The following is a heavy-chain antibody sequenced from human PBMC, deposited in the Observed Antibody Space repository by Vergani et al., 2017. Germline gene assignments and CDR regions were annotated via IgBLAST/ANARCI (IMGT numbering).Heavy chain of an antibody. V-gene: IGHV3-13*04. CDR3: ARTAHLSGWYDF. CDR2: IGTAGDT. Sequence: EVQLVESGGGLVQPGGSLRLSCAASGFTFSSYDMHWVRQATGKGLEWVSAIGTAGDTYYPGTVKGRFNIARENAKNYVYLQMNSLRAGDTAVYYCARTAHLSGWYDFWGQGTLVTVSS. J-gene: IGHJ5*01. D-gene: IGHD1-26*01. CDR1: GFTFSSYD.